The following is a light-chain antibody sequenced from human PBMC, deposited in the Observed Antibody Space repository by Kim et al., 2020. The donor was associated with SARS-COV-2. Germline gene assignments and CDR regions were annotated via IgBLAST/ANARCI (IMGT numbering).Light chain of an antibody. J-gene: IGLJ3*02. V-gene: IGLV7-46*01. CDR1: AGGVTSGQL. CDR3: FHSYSGARV. CDR2: DTR. Sequence: PERSVPIACGSSAGGVTSGQLPCWLQQEPGQAPRTRIYDTRNKRAWAPTRFSGSLLGGKAALTLSAAQAEDEADYYCFHSYSGARVFGGGTQLTVL.